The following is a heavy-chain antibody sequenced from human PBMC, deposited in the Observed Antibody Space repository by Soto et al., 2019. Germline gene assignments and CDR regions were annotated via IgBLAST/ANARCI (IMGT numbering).Heavy chain of an antibody. J-gene: IGHJ4*02. CDR3: ARVVGGYYYGYYFDY. D-gene: IGHD3-16*01. V-gene: IGHV1-3*01. CDR1: GYTFTSYA. Sequence: GASVKVSCKASGYTFTSYAMHWVRQAPGQRLEWMGWINAGNGNTKYSQKFQGRVTITRDTSASTAYMELSSLRSEDTAVYYCARVVGGYYYGYYFDYWGQGTLVTVSS. CDR2: INAGNGNT.